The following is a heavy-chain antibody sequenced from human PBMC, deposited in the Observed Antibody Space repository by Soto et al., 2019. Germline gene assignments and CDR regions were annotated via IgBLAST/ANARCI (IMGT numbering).Heavy chain of an antibody. CDR1: GFTFSNSD. D-gene: IGHD2-15*01. Sequence: GGSLRLSCAASGFTFSNSDMNWVHQAPGKGLEWVSAISGSGDSTYYADSVTGRFTISRDNSKNTLYLQMNSLRAEDTAVYYCAKDRGRYCSGGSCYSLDYWGQGTLVTVSS. CDR3: AKDRGRYCSGGSCYSLDY. CDR2: ISGSGDST. J-gene: IGHJ4*02. V-gene: IGHV3-23*01.